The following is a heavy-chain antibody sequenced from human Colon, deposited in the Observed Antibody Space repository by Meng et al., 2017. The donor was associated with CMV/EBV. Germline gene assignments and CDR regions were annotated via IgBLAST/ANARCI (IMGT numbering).Heavy chain of an antibody. CDR3: AGGWQLGP. Sequence: QVQLQKSGPGRVKPSXTLSLPCFISGDSVSSDSAAWNWIRQSPSRGLEWLGRTYYRSRWYNEYAASMESRMTINADTSKNQLSLQLNSVTPEDTAVYYCAGGWQLGPWGQGTLVTVSS. D-gene: IGHD4-23*01. CDR2: TYYRSRWYN. V-gene: IGHV6-1*01. CDR1: GDSVSSDSAA. J-gene: IGHJ5*02.